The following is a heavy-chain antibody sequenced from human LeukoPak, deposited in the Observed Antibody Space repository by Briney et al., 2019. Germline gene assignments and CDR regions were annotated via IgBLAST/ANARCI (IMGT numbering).Heavy chain of an antibody. CDR1: GFTFGDYA. CDR2: ISWNSDSI. CDR3: TRDIASNYFDY. Sequence: PGRSLRLSCAASGFTFGDYAMHWVRQAPGKGLEWVSGISWNSDSIGYADSVKGRFTISRDNSKNTLYLQMNSLGVEDTAVYYCTRDIASNYFDYWGQGTMVTVSS. J-gene: IGHJ4*02. V-gene: IGHV3-9*01. D-gene: IGHD4-11*01.